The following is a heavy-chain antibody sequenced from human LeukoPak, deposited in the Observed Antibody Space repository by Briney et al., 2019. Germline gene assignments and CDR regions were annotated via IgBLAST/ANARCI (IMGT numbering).Heavy chain of an antibody. Sequence: SETLSLTCTVSGGSISSYYWSWIRQPPGKGLEWIGYIYYSGSTNYNPSLKSRVTISVDTSKNQFSLKLSSVTAADTAVYYCARNPLRQLADYWGQGTLVTVSS. CDR2: IYYSGST. CDR3: ARNPLRQLADY. CDR1: GGSISSYY. V-gene: IGHV4-59*01. D-gene: IGHD6-13*01. J-gene: IGHJ4*02.